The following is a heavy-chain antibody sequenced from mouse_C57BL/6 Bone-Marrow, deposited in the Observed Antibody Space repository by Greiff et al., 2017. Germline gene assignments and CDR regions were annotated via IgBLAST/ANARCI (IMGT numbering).Heavy chain of an antibody. CDR3: ARGEASYYYGSKGMDY. Sequence: QVHVKQSGAELARPGASVKLSCKASGYTFTSYGISWVKQRTGQGLEWIGEIYPRSGNTYYNEKFKGKATLTADKSSSTAYMELRSLTSEDSAVYFCARGEASYYYGSKGMDYWGQGTSVTVSS. V-gene: IGHV1-81*01. CDR2: IYPRSGNT. J-gene: IGHJ4*01. CDR1: GYTFTSYG. D-gene: IGHD1-1*01.